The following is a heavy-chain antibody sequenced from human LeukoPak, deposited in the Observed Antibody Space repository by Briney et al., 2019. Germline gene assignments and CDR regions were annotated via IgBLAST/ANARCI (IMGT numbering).Heavy chain of an antibody. V-gene: IGHV3-23*01. CDR2: VSDSGNT. CDR1: GFTFSTSA. Sequence: GRSLRLSCAASGFTFSTSAMNWVRQAPGKGLEWVSGVSDSGNTYYADSVKGRFTISRDNSKNTLYLQMNSLRAEDTAVYYCAKAPRGLDYFDHWGQGTLVSVSS. J-gene: IGHJ4*02. D-gene: IGHD3-10*01. CDR3: AKAPRGLDYFDH.